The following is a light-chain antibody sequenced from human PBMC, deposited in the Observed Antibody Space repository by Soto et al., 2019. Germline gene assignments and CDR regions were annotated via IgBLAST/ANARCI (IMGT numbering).Light chain of an antibody. Sequence: QSVLTQPSSVSEAPRQRVTISCSGSSSNIGKNAVTWYQQVPGTAPKLIIYYDDLLPSGVSDRFSGSKSGSSASLAISGLQSEDEAYYYCASGDDSINGPVFGGGTKLTVL. J-gene: IGLJ2*01. CDR1: SSNIGKNA. V-gene: IGLV1-36*01. CDR3: ASGDDSINGPV. CDR2: YDD.